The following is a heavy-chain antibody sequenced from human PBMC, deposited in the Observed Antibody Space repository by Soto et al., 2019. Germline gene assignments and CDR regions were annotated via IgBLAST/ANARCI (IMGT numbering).Heavy chain of an antibody. V-gene: IGHV1-58*01. CDR2: IVVGSGNT. Sequence: SVKVSCKASGFTFTSSAVQWVRQARGQRLEWIGWIVVGSGNTNYAQKFQERVTITRDMSTSTAYMELSSPRSEDTAVYYCAAQQYDSSGYYFRQYYYYGMDVWGQGTTVTVSS. CDR1: GFTFTSSA. CDR3: AAQQYDSSGYYFRQYYYYGMDV. D-gene: IGHD3-22*01. J-gene: IGHJ6*02.